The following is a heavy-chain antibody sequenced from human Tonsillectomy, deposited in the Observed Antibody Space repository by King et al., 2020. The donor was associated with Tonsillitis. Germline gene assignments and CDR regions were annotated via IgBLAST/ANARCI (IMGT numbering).Heavy chain of an antibody. CDR2: IYSGGSA. V-gene: IGHV3-53*01. Sequence: VQLVESGGCLIPPGGSLRLSCAAAGFTVSSYYMCWVRQAPGKGLGGVSFIYSGGSAYYADSGEGRFTISRDKSKNTLYLQMNSLRAEDTAVYYCARWDYYGSGSYRPWGQGTLVTVSS. J-gene: IGHJ5*02. D-gene: IGHD3-10*01. CDR1: GFTVSSYY. CDR3: ARWDYYGSGSYRP.